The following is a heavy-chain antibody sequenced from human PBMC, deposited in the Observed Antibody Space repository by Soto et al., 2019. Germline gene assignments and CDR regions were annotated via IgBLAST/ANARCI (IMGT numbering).Heavy chain of an antibody. CDR1: GYSFTSYW. CDR2: IYPGDSDT. D-gene: IGHD2-2*01. CDR3: ARPDAGGSSSYYSYYGMDV. J-gene: IGHJ6*02. V-gene: IGHV5-51*01. Sequence: GESLKISCKGSGYSFTSYWIGWVRQMPGKGLEWMGIIYPGDSDTRYSPSFQGQVTISADKSISTAYLQWSSLKASDTAIYYCARPDAGGSSSYYSYYGMDVWGQGTTVTVSS.